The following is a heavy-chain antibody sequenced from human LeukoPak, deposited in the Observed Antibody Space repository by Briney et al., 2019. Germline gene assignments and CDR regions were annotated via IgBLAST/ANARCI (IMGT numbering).Heavy chain of an antibody. D-gene: IGHD3-3*01. Sequence: PGGSLRLSCAASGFTFSSYAMSWVRQAPGKGLEWVSAISGSGGSTYYADSVKGRFTISRDNSKNTLYLQMNSLRAEDTAVYYCAKATGVRFLEWLSSFDYWGQGTLVTVSS. CDR2: ISGSGGST. CDR1: GFTFSSYA. CDR3: AKATGVRFLEWLSSFDY. J-gene: IGHJ4*02. V-gene: IGHV3-23*01.